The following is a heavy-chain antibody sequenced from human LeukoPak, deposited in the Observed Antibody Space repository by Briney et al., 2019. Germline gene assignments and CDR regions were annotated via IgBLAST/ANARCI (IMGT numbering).Heavy chain of an antibody. Sequence: GGSLRLSCAASGFTFSSYAMHWVRQAPGKGLEWVAVISYDGSNKYYADSVKGRFTISRDNSKNTLYLQMNSLRAEDTAVYYCVSLDGVYYYHMDVWGQGTMVIVSS. V-gene: IGHV3-30-3*01. D-gene: IGHD3/OR15-3a*01. CDR2: ISYDGSNK. J-gene: IGHJ6*02. CDR1: GFTFSSYA. CDR3: VSLDGVYYYHMDV.